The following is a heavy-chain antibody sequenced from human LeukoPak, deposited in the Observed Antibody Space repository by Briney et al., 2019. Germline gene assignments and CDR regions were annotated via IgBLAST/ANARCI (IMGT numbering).Heavy chain of an antibody. CDR2: VYYNGNT. V-gene: IGHV4-59*01. CDR1: GGSISTYF. CDR3: VRDRAAAGGWLDP. D-gene: IGHD6-13*01. Sequence: ETLSLTCTVSGGSISTYFWNWIRQPPGKGLEWIGYVYYNGNTNYNPSLKSRLTISVDTSKNQFSLKLTSVTAADTAVYYCVRDRAAAGGWLDPWGQGALVTVSS. J-gene: IGHJ5*02.